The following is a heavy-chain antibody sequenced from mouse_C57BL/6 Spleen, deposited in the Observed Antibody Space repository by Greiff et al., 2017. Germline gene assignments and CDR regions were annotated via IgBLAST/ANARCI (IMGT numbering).Heavy chain of an antibody. CDR2: IDPSDSYT. D-gene: IGHD2-4*01. CDR1: GYTFTSYW. J-gene: IGHJ3*01. Sequence: VQLQQPGAELVRPGTSVKLSCKASGYTFTSYWMHWVKQRPGQGLEWIGVIDPSDSYTNYNQKFKGKATLTVDTSSSTAYMQLSSLTSEDSAVYYCAREDEYDEAWFAYWGQGTLVTVSA. CDR3: AREDEYDEAWFAY. V-gene: IGHV1-59*01.